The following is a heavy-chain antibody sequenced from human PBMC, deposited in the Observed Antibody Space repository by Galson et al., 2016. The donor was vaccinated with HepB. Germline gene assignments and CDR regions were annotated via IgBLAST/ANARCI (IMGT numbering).Heavy chain of an antibody. J-gene: IGHJ4*02. CDR3: GKHGGFDY. CDR1: GFSLSNSA. V-gene: IGHV3-23*01. Sequence: LRLPRPASGFSLSNSAISWVRQAPGRGPVRVSGITRSGDATHSADFVKGRFTISRDNSQHTRYLYMNNLTAGDTAIYYCGKHGGFDYWGQGALVTVSS. CDR2: ITRSGDAT. D-gene: IGHD3-16*01.